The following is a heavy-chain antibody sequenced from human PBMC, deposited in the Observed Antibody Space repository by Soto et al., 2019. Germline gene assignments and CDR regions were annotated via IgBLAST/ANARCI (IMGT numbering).Heavy chain of an antibody. CDR2: ISSSSSYI. V-gene: IGHV3-21*01. Sequence: GGSLRLSCAAFGFTFSSYSMNWVRQAPGKGLEWVSSISSSSSYIYYADSVKGRFTISRDNAKNSLYLQMNSLRAEDTAVYYCARDWNTAMATYNWFDPWGQGTLVTVSS. D-gene: IGHD5-18*01. J-gene: IGHJ5*02. CDR1: GFTFSSYS. CDR3: ARDWNTAMATYNWFDP.